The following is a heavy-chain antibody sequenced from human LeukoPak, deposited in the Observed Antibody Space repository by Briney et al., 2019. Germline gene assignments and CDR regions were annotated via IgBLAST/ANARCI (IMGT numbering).Heavy chain of an antibody. Sequence: GASVKVSCKASGYTFTSYAMYWVRQAPGQRLEWMGWINAGNGNTKYSQKFQGRVTITRDTSASTVYMELTSLRSEDTAVYYCGSSDYGDYGITYWGQGTLVTVSS. CDR3: GSSDYGDYGITY. V-gene: IGHV1-3*01. CDR1: GYTFTSYA. CDR2: INAGNGNT. D-gene: IGHD4-17*01. J-gene: IGHJ4*02.